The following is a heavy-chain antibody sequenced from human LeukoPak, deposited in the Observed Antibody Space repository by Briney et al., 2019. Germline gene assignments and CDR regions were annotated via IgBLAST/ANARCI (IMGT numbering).Heavy chain of an antibody. CDR1: GFIFSDYG. CDR2: IRYDGSSN. V-gene: IGHV3-30*02. D-gene: IGHD3-10*01. Sequence: GGSLRLSCIASGFIFSDYGMHWVRQAPGKGLQWVAFIRYDGSSNFNADPVKGRFSVSRDNSKNTLYLHMSSLRPEDTAIYYCAKAYYQRSYYYYMDVWGKGTTVSISS. CDR3: AKAYYQRSYYYYMDV. J-gene: IGHJ6*03.